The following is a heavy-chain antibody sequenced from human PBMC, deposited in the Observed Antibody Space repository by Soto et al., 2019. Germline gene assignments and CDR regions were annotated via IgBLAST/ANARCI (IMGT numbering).Heavy chain of an antibody. D-gene: IGHD3-16*02. CDR1: GGTFSSYA. V-gene: IGHV1-69*13. CDR2: IIPIFGTA. CDR3: ARGPVTYYDYVWGSYRPPFDY. J-gene: IGHJ4*02. Sequence: VASVKVSCKASGGTFSSYAISWVRQAPGQGLEWMGGIIPIFGTANYAQKFQGRVTITADESTSTAYMELSSLRSEDTAVYYCARGPVTYYDYVWGSYRPPFDYWGQGTLVTVSS.